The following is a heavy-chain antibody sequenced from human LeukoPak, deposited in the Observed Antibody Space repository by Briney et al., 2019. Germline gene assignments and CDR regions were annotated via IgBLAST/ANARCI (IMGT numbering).Heavy chain of an antibody. D-gene: IGHD5-24*01. V-gene: IGHV1-8*01. CDR2: MNPNSGKK. Sequence: ASVKVSFKASGYTYTSYDINWVRPATGQGREWMGWMNPNSGKKGFAQKFQGRVTMTRNTSISTAYMELSSLRSEDTAVYYCARGLGRMATMDWFDPWGQGTLVTVSS. J-gene: IGHJ5*02. CDR1: GYTYTSYD. CDR3: ARGLGRMATMDWFDP.